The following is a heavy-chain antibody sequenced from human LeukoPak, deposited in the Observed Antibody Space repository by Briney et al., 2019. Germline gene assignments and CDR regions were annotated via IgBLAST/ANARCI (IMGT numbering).Heavy chain of an antibody. V-gene: IGHV1-69*13. CDR3: ARGYYDSSGSLPDY. Sequence: SVKVSCTASGGTFSRYAISWVRQSPGQGLEWMGGIIPIFGTANYAQKFQGRVTITADESTSTAYMELSSLRSEDTAVYYCARGYYDSSGSLPDYWGQGTLVTVSS. CDR1: GGTFSRYA. J-gene: IGHJ4*02. CDR2: IIPIFGTA. D-gene: IGHD3-22*01.